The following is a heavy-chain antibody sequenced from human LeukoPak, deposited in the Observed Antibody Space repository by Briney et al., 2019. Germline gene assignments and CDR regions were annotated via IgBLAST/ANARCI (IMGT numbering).Heavy chain of an antibody. D-gene: IGHD2-15*01. J-gene: IGHJ5*02. CDR3: ARGGYCSGGSCFRYNWFDP. Sequence: GSSVKVSCKASGGTFSSYAISWVRQAPGQGLEWMGRIIPILGIANYAQKFQGRVTITADKSTSTAYMELSRLRSDDTAVYYCARGGYCSGGSCFRYNWFDPWGQGTLVTVSS. V-gene: IGHV1-69*04. CDR2: IIPILGIA. CDR1: GGTFSSYA.